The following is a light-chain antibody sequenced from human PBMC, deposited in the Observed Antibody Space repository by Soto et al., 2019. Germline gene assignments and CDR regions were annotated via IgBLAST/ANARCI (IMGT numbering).Light chain of an antibody. CDR2: DAS. V-gene: IGKV3-15*01. CDR3: QQYGGLPRT. Sequence: EIVMTQSPATLSVSPGERATLSCRASQSISSNLAWYQQKPGQAPRLLIDDASTRAAGIPARFNGGGSGTEFTLTISSLQSEDFALYYCQQYGGLPRTFGQGTKVEIK. CDR1: QSISSN. J-gene: IGKJ1*01.